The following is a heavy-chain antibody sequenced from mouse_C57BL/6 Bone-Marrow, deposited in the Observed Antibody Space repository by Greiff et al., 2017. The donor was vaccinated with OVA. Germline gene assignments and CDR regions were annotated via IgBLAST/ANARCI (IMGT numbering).Heavy chain of an antibody. CDR3: ERWGYSNSWYFDV. V-gene: IGHV7-3*01. J-gene: IGHJ1*03. CDR2: IRNKANGYTT. Sequence: EVQVVESGGGLVQPGGSLSLSCAASGFTFTDYYMSWVRQPPGKALEWLGFIRNKANGYTTEYSASVKGRFTISRDNSKSILYLQMNALRAEASASYYCERWGYSNSWYFDVWGTGTTVTVSS. D-gene: IGHD2-5*01. CDR1: GFTFTDYY.